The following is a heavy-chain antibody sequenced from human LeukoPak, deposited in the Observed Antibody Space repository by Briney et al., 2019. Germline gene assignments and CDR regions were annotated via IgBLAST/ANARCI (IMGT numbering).Heavy chain of an antibody. CDR2: ISSNGGST. Sequence: PGGSLRLSCAASGFTFSSYAMHWARQAPGKGLEYVSAISSNGGSTYYANSVKGRFTISRDNSKNTLYLQMGSLRADDMAVYYCARGNYYDSSVGPSNYYYYMDVWGKGTTVTVSS. CDR1: GFTFSSYA. D-gene: IGHD3-22*01. CDR3: ARGNYYDSSVGPSNYYYYMDV. J-gene: IGHJ6*03. V-gene: IGHV3-64*01.